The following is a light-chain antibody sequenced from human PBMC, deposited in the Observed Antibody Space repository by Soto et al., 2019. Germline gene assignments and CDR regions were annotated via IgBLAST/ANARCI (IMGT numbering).Light chain of an antibody. CDR2: SNN. J-gene: IGLJ3*02. Sequence: QSVLTQPPSASGTPGQRVSISCSGNSSNIGSNTVNWYHQLPGTAPTLLIKSNNQRPSGIPDRFSGSKSGTSASLAISGLQSEDEADYYCATWDDILNGWVFGGGTKLTVL. CDR3: ATWDDILNGWV. V-gene: IGLV1-44*01. CDR1: SSNIGSNT.